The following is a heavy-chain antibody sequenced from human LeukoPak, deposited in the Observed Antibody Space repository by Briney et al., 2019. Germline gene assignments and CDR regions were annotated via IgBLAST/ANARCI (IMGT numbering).Heavy chain of an antibody. CDR1: GYTFTSFG. Sequence: ASVKVSCKASGYTFTSFGISWVRQVPGQGLEWMGWISAYNGNTNYAQKVQGRVTLTTDISASTAYMEVTSLRPDDTAVYYCTRDLGHGAGIFWDYWGQGTLVTVSP. J-gene: IGHJ4*02. CDR3: TRDLGHGAGIFWDY. D-gene: IGHD3-10*01. V-gene: IGHV1-18*04. CDR2: ISAYNGNT.